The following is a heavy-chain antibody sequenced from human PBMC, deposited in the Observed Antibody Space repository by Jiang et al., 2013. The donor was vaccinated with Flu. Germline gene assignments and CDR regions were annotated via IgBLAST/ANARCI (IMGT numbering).Heavy chain of an antibody. CDR2: SYYSGST. Sequence: TLSLTCTISGDSISSSNSYWDWIRQPPGKGLEWIGTSYYSGSTDYNPSLKSRVAMSIDTSKNQFSLNLSSVTAADTAVYYCARRGCTNCPPGGYYWYFDLWGRGTLVTVSS. D-gene: IGHD2-2*01. CDR3: ARRGCTNCPPGGYYWYFDL. V-gene: IGHV4-39*07. CDR1: GDSISSSNSY. J-gene: IGHJ2*01.